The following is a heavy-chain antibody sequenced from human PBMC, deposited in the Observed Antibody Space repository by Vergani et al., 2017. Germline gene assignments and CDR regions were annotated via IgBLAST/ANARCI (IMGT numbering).Heavy chain of an antibody. V-gene: IGHV3-49*03. J-gene: IGHJ2*01. D-gene: IGHD6-6*01. CDR3: TRTPPIAAYWYFDL. Sequence: EVQLLESGGGLVQPGGSLRLSCTASGFTFGDYAMSWFRQAPGKGLEWVGFIRSKAYGGTTEYAASVKGRFTISRDDSKSIAYLQMNSLKTEDTAVYYCTRTPPIAAYWYFDLWGRGTLVTVSS. CDR1: GFTFGDYA. CDR2: IRSKAYGGTT.